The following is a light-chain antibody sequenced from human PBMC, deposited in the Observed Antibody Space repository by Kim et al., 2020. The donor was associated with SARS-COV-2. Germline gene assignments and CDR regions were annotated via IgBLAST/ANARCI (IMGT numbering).Light chain of an antibody. J-gene: IGLJ1*01. CDR2: DVS. V-gene: IGLV2-11*01. CDR1: SSDVGAYNY. CDR3: CAYAGSETYV. Sequence: QAVAISCTGTSSDVGAYNYVSWYQQHPGKAPKLMIYDVSKRPSGVPDRFSGSKSGNTASLTISGLQAEDEVDYYCCAYAGSETYVFGSGTKVTVL.